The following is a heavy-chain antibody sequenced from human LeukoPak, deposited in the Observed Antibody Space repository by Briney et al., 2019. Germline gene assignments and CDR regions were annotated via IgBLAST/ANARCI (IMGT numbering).Heavy chain of an antibody. CDR2: INHSGST. CDR1: GGSFSGYY. V-gene: IGHV4-34*01. CDR3: ARGYRNMDYYYYYYMDV. Sequence: SETLSLTCAVYGGSFSGYYWSWIRQPPGKGLEWIGEINHSGSTNYNPSLKSRVTISVDTSKNQFSLKLSSVTAADTAVYYCARGYRNMDYYYYYYMDVWGKGTTVTVSS. D-gene: IGHD4-11*01. J-gene: IGHJ6*03.